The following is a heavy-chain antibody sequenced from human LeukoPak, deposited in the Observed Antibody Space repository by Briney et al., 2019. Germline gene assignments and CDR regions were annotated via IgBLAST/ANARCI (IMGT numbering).Heavy chain of an antibody. D-gene: IGHD1-14*01. CDR1: GGSISSSSHY. CDR3: ARIWSYKHYLDS. Sequence: SETLSLTCTVSGGSISSSSHYWGWIRQPPGTGLEWIGNIYDGGTTYYNPSLKSRVTISVDTSKNQFSLKLSSVIAADTAVYYCARIWSYKHYLDSWGQGTLVTVSS. V-gene: IGHV4-39*07. J-gene: IGHJ4*02. CDR2: IYDGGTT.